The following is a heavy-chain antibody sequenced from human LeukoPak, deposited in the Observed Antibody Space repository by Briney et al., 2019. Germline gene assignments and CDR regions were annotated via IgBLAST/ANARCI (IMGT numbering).Heavy chain of an antibody. CDR2: ISSSSSYI. D-gene: IGHD4-17*01. J-gene: IGHJ3*02. CDR1: GFTFSSYS. V-gene: IGHV3-21*01. CDR3: ARVWEPGDYTAFDI. Sequence: GGSLRLSCAASGFTFSSYSMNWVRQAPGKGLEWVSSISSSSSYIYYADSVKGRFTISRDNAENSLYLQMNSLRAEDTAVYYCARVWEPGDYTAFDIRGQGTMVTVSS.